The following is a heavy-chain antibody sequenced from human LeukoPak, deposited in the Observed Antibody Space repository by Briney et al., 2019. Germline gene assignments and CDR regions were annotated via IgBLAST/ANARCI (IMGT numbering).Heavy chain of an antibody. CDR1: GDSISSFY. CDR2: VYINGDT. V-gene: IGHV4-4*09. Sequence: PSETLSLTCTVSGDSISSFYWSWIRQAPGKGLECIGFVYINGDTSYNPSLKGRATLSLDTSKNQFSLRLTSVPAADTAVYYCAKTARTFASWGPGTLVTVSS. D-gene: IGHD1-7*01. CDR3: AKTARTFAS. J-gene: IGHJ5*02.